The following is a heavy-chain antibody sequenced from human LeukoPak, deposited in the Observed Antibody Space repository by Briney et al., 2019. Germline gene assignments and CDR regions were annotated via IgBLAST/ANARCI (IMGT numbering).Heavy chain of an antibody. CDR3: AKGYSSGWFRRFDP. D-gene: IGHD6-19*01. CDR1: GGSISSGDYY. Sequence: SETLSLTCTVSGGSISSGDYYWSWIRQPPGKGLEWIVYLYYSGSTYYNPSLKSRVTISVDTSKNQFSLKLSSVTAADTAVYYCAKGYSSGWFRRFDPWGQGTLVTVSS. CDR2: LYYSGST. V-gene: IGHV4-30-4*08. J-gene: IGHJ5*02.